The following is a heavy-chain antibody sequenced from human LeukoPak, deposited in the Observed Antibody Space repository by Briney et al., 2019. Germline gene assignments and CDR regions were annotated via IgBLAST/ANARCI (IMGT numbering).Heavy chain of an antibody. J-gene: IGHJ6*03. Sequence: SETLSLTCAVYGGSFSGYYWSWVRQPPGKGLEWIGEINHSGSTNYNPSLKSRVTISVDTSKNQFSLKLNSVTSAANAVYYCAGGTAIVTIYYYYYYMDVWGKGTTVTVSS. D-gene: IGHD5-18*01. CDR3: AGGTAIVTIYYYYYYMDV. V-gene: IGHV4-34*01. CDR1: GGSFSGYY. CDR2: INHSGST.